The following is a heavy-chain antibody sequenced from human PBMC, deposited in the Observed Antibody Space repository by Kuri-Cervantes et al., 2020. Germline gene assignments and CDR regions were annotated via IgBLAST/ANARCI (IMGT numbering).Heavy chain of an antibody. CDR1: GFTFSSYS. CDR2: ISSSSTYT. D-gene: IGHD7-27*01. J-gene: IGHJ4*02. V-gene: IGHV3-21*01. Sequence: GESLKISCAASGFTFSSYSMNWVRRAPGKGLEWVSSISSSSTYTYYTDSVKGRFTISRDNARNSLFLQMNSLRDEDTAVYYCAHTGERDFDYWGQGTLVTVSS. CDR3: AHTGERDFDY.